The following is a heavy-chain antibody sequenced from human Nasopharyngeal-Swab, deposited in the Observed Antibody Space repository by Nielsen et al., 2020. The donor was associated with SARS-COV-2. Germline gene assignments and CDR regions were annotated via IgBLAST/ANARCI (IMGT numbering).Heavy chain of an antibody. CDR3: ARGSGDGWNSWQLDDY. V-gene: IGHV4-4*02. J-gene: IGHJ4*02. CDR1: GGSFTSGLW. D-gene: IGHD1-1*01. CDR2: IYHSGST. Sequence: SETLSLTCAVSGGSFTSGLWWTWVRQPPGKGLEWIGEIYHSGSTNYNPSLKSRVTISVDTSKNQFSLKLTSVTAADTAVYYCARGSGDGWNSWQLDDYWGRGTLVTVSS.